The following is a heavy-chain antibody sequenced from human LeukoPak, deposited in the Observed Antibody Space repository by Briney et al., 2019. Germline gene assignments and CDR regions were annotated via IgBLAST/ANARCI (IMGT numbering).Heavy chain of an antibody. D-gene: IGHD3-22*01. CDR1: GYTFTGHY. CDR2: INPNSGGT. J-gene: IGHJ4*02. V-gene: IGHV1-2*02. CDR3: ARVEYHYDSSGYYDY. Sequence: ASVKVSCKGSGYTFTGHYMNWVRQAPGQGLEWMGWINPNSGGTNYAQKFQGRVTMTRDTSISTAYMELSSLRSDDTAVYYCARVEYHYDSSGYYDYWGQGTLVTVSS.